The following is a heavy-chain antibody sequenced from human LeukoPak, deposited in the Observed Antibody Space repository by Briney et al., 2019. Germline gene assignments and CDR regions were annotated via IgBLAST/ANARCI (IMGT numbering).Heavy chain of an antibody. CDR2: ISGSGGST. V-gene: IGHV3-23*01. Sequence: GGSLRLSCAASGFTFSSYEMNWVRQAPGKGLEWVSAISGSGGSTYYADSVKGRFTISRDNSKNTLYLQMNSLRAEDTAVYYCAKDLGYSYGYLVDYWGQGTLVTVSS. CDR3: AKDLGYSYGYLVDY. CDR1: GFTFSSYE. D-gene: IGHD5-18*01. J-gene: IGHJ4*02.